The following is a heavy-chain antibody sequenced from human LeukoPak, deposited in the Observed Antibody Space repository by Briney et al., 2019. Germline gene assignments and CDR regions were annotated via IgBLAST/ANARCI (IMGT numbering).Heavy chain of an antibody. J-gene: IGHJ6*03. Sequence: SETLCLTCAVYGGSFSGYYWSWIRQPPGKGLEWIGEINHSGSTNYNPSLKSRVTISVDTSKNQFSLKLSSVTAADTAVYYCARVPLAARGAVYFYYMDVWGKGTTVTVSS. V-gene: IGHV4-34*01. CDR1: GGSFSGYY. D-gene: IGHD6-6*01. CDR3: ARVPLAARGAVYFYYMDV. CDR2: INHSGST.